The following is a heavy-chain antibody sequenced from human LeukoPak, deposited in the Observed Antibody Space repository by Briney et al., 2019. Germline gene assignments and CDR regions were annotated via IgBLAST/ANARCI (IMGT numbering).Heavy chain of an antibody. CDR1: GGSISSYY. Sequence: SETLSLTCTVSGGSISSYYWSWIRQPPGKGLEWIGNIYYSGSTYYNPSLKSRVTISVDTSKNQFSLKLSSVTAADTAVYYCATLTTPGWFNPWGQGTLVTVSS. J-gene: IGHJ5*02. D-gene: IGHD1-1*01. CDR3: ATLTTPGWFNP. CDR2: IYYSGST. V-gene: IGHV4-59*12.